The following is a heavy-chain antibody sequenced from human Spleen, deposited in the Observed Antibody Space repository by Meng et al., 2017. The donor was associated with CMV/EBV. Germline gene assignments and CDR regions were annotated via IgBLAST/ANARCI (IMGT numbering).Heavy chain of an antibody. D-gene: IGHD2-2*01. V-gene: IGHV1-2*02. J-gene: IGHJ5*02. CDR2: INPNSGGT. CDR1: GYTFTGYY. CDR3: ARDAVVRAANFRPVWFDP. Sequence: SVQVSCQASGYTFTGYYMHWVRQAPGQGLEWLGWINPNSGGTNYAQKFQGRVTMTRDTSISTAYMELSRLRSDDTAVYYCARDAVVRAANFRPVWFDPWGQGTLVTVSS.